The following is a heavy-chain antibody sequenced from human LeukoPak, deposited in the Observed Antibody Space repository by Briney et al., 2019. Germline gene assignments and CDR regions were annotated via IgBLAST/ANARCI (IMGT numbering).Heavy chain of an antibody. J-gene: IGHJ4*02. Sequence: GGSLRLSCAASGFTFSSYAMSWVRQAPGKGLEWVSAISGSGGSTYYADSVKGRFTISRDNSKNTLYLQMNSPRAEDTAVYYCAILPGYSSGWYEVNYWGQGTLVTVSS. CDR2: ISGSGGST. CDR1: GFTFSSYA. CDR3: AILPGYSSGWYEVNY. D-gene: IGHD6-13*01. V-gene: IGHV3-23*01.